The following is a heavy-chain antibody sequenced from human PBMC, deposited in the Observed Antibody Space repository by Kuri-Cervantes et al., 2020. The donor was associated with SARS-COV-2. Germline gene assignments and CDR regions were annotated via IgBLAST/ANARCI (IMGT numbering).Heavy chain of an antibody. CDR3: ARERGGQWLVRLGYFDY. CDR1: GGSISSYY. Sequence: SETLSLTCTVSGGSISSYYWSWIRQPPGKGLEWIGYIYYSGSTNCNPSLKSRVTISVDTSKNQFSLKLSFVTAADTAVYYCARERGGQWLVRLGYFDYWGQGTLVTVSS. V-gene: IGHV4-59*01. D-gene: IGHD6-19*01. CDR2: IYYSGST. J-gene: IGHJ4*02.